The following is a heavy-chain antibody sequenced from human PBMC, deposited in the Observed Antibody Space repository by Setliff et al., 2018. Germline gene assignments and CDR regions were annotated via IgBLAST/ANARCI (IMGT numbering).Heavy chain of an antibody. V-gene: IGHV3-21*01. CDR1: GFSFSNYA. J-gene: IGHJ5*01. Sequence: GSLRLSCAASGFSFSNYAMNWVRQAPGKGLEWVASFSSRNDYIYHADSVKGRFTISRDNAKTSLYLQMDSLRVEDTAVYFCARSPGWIPWFDSWGQGTLVTVSS. D-gene: IGHD5-18*01. CDR3: ARSPGWIPWFDS. CDR2: FSSRNDYI.